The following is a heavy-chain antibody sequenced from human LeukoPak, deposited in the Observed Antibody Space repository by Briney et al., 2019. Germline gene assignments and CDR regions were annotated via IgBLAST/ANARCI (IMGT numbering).Heavy chain of an antibody. Sequence: ASVKVSCKASGYTFTNYAINWVRQAPGQGLEWMGWLDTKTGSPTYAQGFTGRYVFSLDTSVSTAYLQISSLKTEDTAVYYCVRDPYYYDNIGYRFDYWGQGTLVTVSS. J-gene: IGHJ4*02. CDR3: VRDPYYYDNIGYRFDY. D-gene: IGHD3-22*01. CDR2: LDTKTGSP. V-gene: IGHV7-4-1*02. CDR1: GYTFTNYA.